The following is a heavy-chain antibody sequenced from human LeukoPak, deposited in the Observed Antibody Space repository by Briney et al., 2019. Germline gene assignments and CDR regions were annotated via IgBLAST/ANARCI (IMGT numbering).Heavy chain of an antibody. V-gene: IGHV3-48*01. J-gene: IGHJ4*02. CDR2: ISSSSSTI. CDR3: AKDSGTYYDFWSGYSHLDY. D-gene: IGHD3-3*01. CDR1: GFTFSSYS. Sequence: GGSLRLSCAASGFTFSSYSMNWVRQAPGKGLEWVSYISSSSSTIYYADSVKGRFTISRDNAKNSLYLQMNSLRAEDTAVYYCAKDSGTYYDFWSGYSHLDYWGQGTLVTVSS.